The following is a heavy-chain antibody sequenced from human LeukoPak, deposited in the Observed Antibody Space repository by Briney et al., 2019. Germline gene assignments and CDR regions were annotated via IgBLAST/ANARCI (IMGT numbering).Heavy chain of an antibody. CDR3: ARDLGSGFLQFDY. CDR1: GFTVSSNY. V-gene: IGHV3-66*01. J-gene: IGHJ4*02. CDR2: IYSGGGT. D-gene: IGHD6-19*01. Sequence: PGGSLRLSCAASGFTVSSNYMSWVRQAPGKGLEWVSVIYSGGGTYYADSVKGRFTISRDNSKNTLYLQINSLRAEDTAVYYCARDLGSGFLQFDYWGQGTQVTVSS.